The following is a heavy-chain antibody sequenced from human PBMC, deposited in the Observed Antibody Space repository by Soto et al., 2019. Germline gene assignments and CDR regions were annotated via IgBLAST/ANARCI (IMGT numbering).Heavy chain of an antibody. V-gene: IGHV3-23*01. J-gene: IGHJ4*02. CDR1: GFTFSSYA. CDR3: AKGAVPTTPVPLFDY. D-gene: IGHD1-1*01. Sequence: GGSLRLSCAASGFTFSSYAMSWVRQAPGKGLEWVSAISGSGGSTYYADSAKGRFTVSRDNSKNTLYLQMNSLRAEDTAVYYSAKGAVPTTPVPLFDYWGQGTLVTVSS. CDR2: ISGSGGST.